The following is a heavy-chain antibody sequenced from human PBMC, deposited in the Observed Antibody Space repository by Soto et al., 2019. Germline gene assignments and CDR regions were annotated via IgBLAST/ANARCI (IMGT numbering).Heavy chain of an antibody. V-gene: IGHV4-59*01. J-gene: IGHJ4*02. CDR3: ARRPYSGSYSYYFDY. CDR1: GGSISSYY. D-gene: IGHD1-26*01. CDR2: IYYSGST. Sequence: SETLSLTCTVSGGSISSYYWSWIRQPPGKGLEWIGYIYYSGSTNYNPSLKSRVTISVDTSKNQFSLKLSSVTAADTAVYYCARRPYSGSYSYYFDYWGQGTLVTVSS.